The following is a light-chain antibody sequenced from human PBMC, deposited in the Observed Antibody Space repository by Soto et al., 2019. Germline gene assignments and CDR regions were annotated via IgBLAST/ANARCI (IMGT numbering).Light chain of an antibody. CDR2: EVT. V-gene: IGLV2-14*01. J-gene: IGLJ3*02. CDR3: SSYTSSSSWV. CDR1: SSDVGAYNY. Sequence: QSALTQPASVSGSPGQSITISCTGTSSDVGAYNYVSWYQQHSGKAPKLIIYEVTNRPSGVSNRFSASKSGNTASLTIFELQAEDEADYYCSSYTSSSSWVFGGGTKLTVL.